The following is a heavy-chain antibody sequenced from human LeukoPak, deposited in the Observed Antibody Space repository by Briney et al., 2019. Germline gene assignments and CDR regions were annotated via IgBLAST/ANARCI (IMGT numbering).Heavy chain of an antibody. J-gene: IGHJ4*02. CDR2: IYYSGST. CDR3: ARRRCSGGSCYSALDY. D-gene: IGHD2-15*01. CDR1: GGSISSYY. V-gene: IGHV4-59*08. Sequence: SETLSLTCTGSGGSISSYYWSWIRQPPGKGLEWIGYIYYSGSTNYNPSLESRVNMSVDTSKNQFSLKLSSLTAADTALYYCARRRCSGGSCYSALDYWGQGTLVTVSS.